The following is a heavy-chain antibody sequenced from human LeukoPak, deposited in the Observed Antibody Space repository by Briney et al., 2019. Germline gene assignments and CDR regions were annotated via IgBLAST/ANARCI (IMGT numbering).Heavy chain of an antibody. D-gene: IGHD3-10*01. V-gene: IGHV1-2*02. Sequence: ASVKVSCKASGYTFTGYYMHWVRQAPGQGLEWMGWINPNSGGTNYAQKFQGRVTMTRDTSISTAYVELSRLRSDDTAVYYCAREYYGSGSYYFDYWGQGTLVTVSS. J-gene: IGHJ4*02. CDR2: INPNSGGT. CDR1: GYTFTGYY. CDR3: AREYYGSGSYYFDY.